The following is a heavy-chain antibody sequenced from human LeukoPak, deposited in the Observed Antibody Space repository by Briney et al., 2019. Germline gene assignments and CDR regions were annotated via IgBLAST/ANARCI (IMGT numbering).Heavy chain of an antibody. CDR3: AKNHDSNGYHTDDAFDI. Sequence: PGGTLRLSCVASGFTFTSYAMNWVRQAPGKGLEWVSVISVSGQSTYYADSVKGRFTISRDIPKNTLYLQMNSLRAEDTGVYYCAKNHDSNGYHTDDAFDIWGQGTMVTVSS. V-gene: IGHV3-23*01. CDR2: ISVSGQST. J-gene: IGHJ3*02. CDR1: GFTFTSYA. D-gene: IGHD3-22*01.